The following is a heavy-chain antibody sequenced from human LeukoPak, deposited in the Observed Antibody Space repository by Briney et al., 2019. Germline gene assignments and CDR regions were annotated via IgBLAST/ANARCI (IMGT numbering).Heavy chain of an antibody. Sequence: PGGSLRLSCAASGFTFSDHYIDWVRQAPGKGLEWVGRSRDKGNSYTTAYAASVRGRFTISRDDSKNSLYLQMNSLKIEDTAVYYCARKTMGGEFDPWGQGTLVTVSS. D-gene: IGHD3-10*01. V-gene: IGHV3-72*01. CDR2: SRDKGNSYTT. CDR3: ARKTMGGEFDP. CDR1: GFTFSDHY. J-gene: IGHJ5*02.